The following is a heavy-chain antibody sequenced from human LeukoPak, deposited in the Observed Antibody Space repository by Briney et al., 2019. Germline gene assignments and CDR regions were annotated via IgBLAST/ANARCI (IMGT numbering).Heavy chain of an antibody. J-gene: IGHJ5*02. CDR1: GGSISSGNYY. CDR2: IYTSGST. D-gene: IGHD2-15*01. CDR3: ARGVGGYCSGGSCYSAPNWFDP. Sequence: PSETLSLTCTVSGGSISSGNYYWSCIRQPAGKGLEWIGRIYTSGSTNYNPSLTSRVTISVDTSKNQFSLKLSSVTAADTAVYYCARGVGGYCSGGSCYSAPNWFDPWGQGTLVIVSS. V-gene: IGHV4-61*02.